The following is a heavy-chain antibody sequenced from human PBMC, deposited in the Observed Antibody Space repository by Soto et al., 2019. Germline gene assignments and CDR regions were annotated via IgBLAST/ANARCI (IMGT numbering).Heavy chain of an antibody. J-gene: IGHJ4*02. V-gene: IGHV3-23*04. Sequence: VQLVESGGGLVKPGGSLRLSCAASGFTFSDYYMSWIRQAPGKGLEWVSAISGSGGSTYYADSVKGRFTISRDNSKNTLYLQMNSLRAEDTAVYYCAKDIWRGSSGYGYWGQGTLVTVSS. CDR1: GFTFSDYY. D-gene: IGHD3-22*01. CDR2: ISGSGGST. CDR3: AKDIWRGSSGYGY.